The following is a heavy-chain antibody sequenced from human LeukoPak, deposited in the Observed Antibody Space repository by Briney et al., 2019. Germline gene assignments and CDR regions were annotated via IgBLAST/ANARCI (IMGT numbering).Heavy chain of an antibody. J-gene: IGHJ4*02. Sequence: GGSLRLSCAASGFTVSSNYMSWVRQAPGKGLEWVSVIYSGGSTYYADSVKGRLTISRDNSKNTLYLQMNSLRAEDTAVYYCARVGGGYDFGYWGQGTLVTVSS. CDR1: GFTVSSNY. V-gene: IGHV3-53*01. D-gene: IGHD5-12*01. CDR3: ARVGGGYDFGY. CDR2: IYSGGST.